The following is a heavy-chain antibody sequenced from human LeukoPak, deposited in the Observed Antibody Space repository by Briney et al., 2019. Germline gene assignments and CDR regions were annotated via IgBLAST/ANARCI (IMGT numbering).Heavy chain of an antibody. CDR1: GDSINSGGHS. CDR3: ARAEFWSGHYNPHYLDY. V-gene: IGHV4-30-4*07. D-gene: IGHD3-3*01. Sequence: PSETLSLTCAVSGDSINSGGHSWIWIRQPPGKGLELIGYVSYTGSTYSNPSLRSRVTISVDTSKNHFSLELTSVTAADTAVYYCARAEFWSGHYNPHYLDYWGQGTLVIVSS. J-gene: IGHJ4*02. CDR2: VSYTGST.